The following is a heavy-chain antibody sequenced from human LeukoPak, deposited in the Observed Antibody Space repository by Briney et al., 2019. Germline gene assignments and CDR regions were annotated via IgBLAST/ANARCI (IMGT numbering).Heavy chain of an antibody. J-gene: IGHJ4*02. CDR1: GYTFTGYY. Sequence: ASVKVSCKASGYTFTGYYMHWVRQAPGQGLEWMGIISPSGDYTRYAQKLQGRVSMTLDTSTSTVYMELNSLESEDTAMYYCARDNSGWSVDYWGQGTLVTVTS. D-gene: IGHD6-19*01. CDR3: ARDNSGWSVDY. V-gene: IGHV1-46*04. CDR2: ISPSGDYT.